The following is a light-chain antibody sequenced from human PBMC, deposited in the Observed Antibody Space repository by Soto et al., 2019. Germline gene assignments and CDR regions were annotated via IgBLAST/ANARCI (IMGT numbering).Light chain of an antibody. CDR2: GAS. CDR3: QQYNNWPVT. J-gene: IGKJ2*01. CDR1: QSVSTN. Sequence: EVEMTQSPATLPVSPGERATLSCRASQSVSTNLAWYQQKPGQAPRLLISGASTRATGIPARFSGSGSGTEFTLTISSLQSEDFAVYYCQQYNNWPVTFGQGTNLEIK. V-gene: IGKV3-15*01.